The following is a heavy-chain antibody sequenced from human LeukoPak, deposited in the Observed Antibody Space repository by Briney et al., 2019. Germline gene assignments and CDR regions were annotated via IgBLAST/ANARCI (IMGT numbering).Heavy chain of an antibody. CDR2: ISYDGSNK. CDR3: ARDAGQWLVNFPIDY. V-gene: IGHV3-30*04. D-gene: IGHD6-19*01. Sequence: GGSLRLSCAASGFTFSSYAMHWVRQAPGKGLEWVAVISYDGSNKYYAESVKGRFTISRDNSKNTLYLQMNSLRTEDTAVYYCARDAGQWLVNFPIDYWGQGTLVTVSS. J-gene: IGHJ4*02. CDR1: GFTFSSYA.